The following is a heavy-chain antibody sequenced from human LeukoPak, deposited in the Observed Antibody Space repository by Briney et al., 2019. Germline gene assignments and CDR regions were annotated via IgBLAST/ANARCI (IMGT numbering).Heavy chain of an antibody. Sequence: PSETLSLTCAVYGGSFSGYYWSWIRQPPGKGVEGIGEINHSGSTNYNPSLKSRVTISVDTSKNQFSLKLSSVTAADTAVYYCAVRWDRTTVTPSYYYGMDVWGQGTTVTVSS. V-gene: IGHV4-34*01. CDR3: AVRWDRTTVTPSYYYGMDV. J-gene: IGHJ6*02. CDR1: GGSFSGYY. CDR2: INHSGST. D-gene: IGHD4-17*01.